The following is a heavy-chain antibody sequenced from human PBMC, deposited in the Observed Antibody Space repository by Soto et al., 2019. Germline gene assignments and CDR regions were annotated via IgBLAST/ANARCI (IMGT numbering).Heavy chain of an antibody. V-gene: IGHV2-5*02. CDR1: GFSLTTSQVG. CDR3: AHAPYLEKFDY. D-gene: IGHD3-10*01. J-gene: IGHJ4*02. CDR2: IYWDDDK. Sequence: QITLKESGPTLVKPTQTLTLTCTFSGFSLTTSQVGVGWIRQPPGKALEWLALIYWDDDKRYSPSLKDRLTITKDTTKNQVILTMTNMDPMDTATYYCAHAPYLEKFDYWGQGSLFTVSS.